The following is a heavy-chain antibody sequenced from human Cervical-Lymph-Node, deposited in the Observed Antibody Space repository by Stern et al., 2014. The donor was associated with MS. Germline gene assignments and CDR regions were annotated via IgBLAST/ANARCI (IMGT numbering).Heavy chain of an antibody. J-gene: IGHJ4*02. V-gene: IGHV1-69*17. D-gene: IGHD4-17*01. CDR2: IIPLFGVT. Sequence: VQLVESGTEVKKPGSSVTISCKPSGDSFNNYAVNWVRQAPGQGLEWLGGIIPLFGVTTLAKKFRGKITIKADQSLVTASLQLNNLRSDDTAVYFCARDGSYEDYGDYATSVFDHWGQGTLVTVSS. CDR3: ARDGSYEDYGDYATSVFDH. CDR1: GDSFNNYA.